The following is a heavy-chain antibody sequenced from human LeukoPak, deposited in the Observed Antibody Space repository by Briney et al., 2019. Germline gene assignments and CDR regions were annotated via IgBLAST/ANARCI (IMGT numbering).Heavy chain of an antibody. J-gene: IGHJ4*02. D-gene: IGHD1-26*01. CDR1: GYTFTGYY. CDR3: ARGESGSYCGPSGGFDY. CDR2: INPNSGGT. Sequence: GASVTVSCKASGYTFTGYYMHWVRQAPGQGLEWVGWINPNSGGTNYAQKFQGGVTMTRDTSISTAYMELSRLRSDDTAVYYCARGESGSYCGPSGGFDYWGQGTLVTVSS. V-gene: IGHV1-2*02.